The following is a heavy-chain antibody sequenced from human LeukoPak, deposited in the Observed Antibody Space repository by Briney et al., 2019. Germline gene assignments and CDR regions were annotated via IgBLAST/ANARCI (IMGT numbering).Heavy chain of an antibody. Sequence: GGSLRLSCAASGSSFNVFEMHWVRQAPGKGLEWVSDISSDGSITYYADSVRGRFTTSRDNAKNLLYLQMHSLRAEDTAIYYCSLLAVASPHDYWGQGTLVTVSS. CDR3: SLLAVASPHDY. J-gene: IGHJ4*02. CDR2: ISSDGSIT. V-gene: IGHV3-48*03. CDR1: GSSFNVFE. D-gene: IGHD6-19*01.